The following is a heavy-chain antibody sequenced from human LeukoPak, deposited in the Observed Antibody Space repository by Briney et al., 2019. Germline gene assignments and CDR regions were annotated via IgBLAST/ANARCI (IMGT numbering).Heavy chain of an antibody. CDR3: ARDSPGNDY. J-gene: IGHJ4*02. V-gene: IGHV3-7*01. D-gene: IGHD4-23*01. Sequence: GGSLRLSCAASGFTFSPYWMSWVRQAPGKGLEWVANIKQDGSEKYYIDSVKDRFTISRDNAKNSLYLQMNSLRAEDTAMYYCARDSPGNDYWGQGTLVTVSS. CDR2: IKQDGSEK. CDR1: GFTFSPYW.